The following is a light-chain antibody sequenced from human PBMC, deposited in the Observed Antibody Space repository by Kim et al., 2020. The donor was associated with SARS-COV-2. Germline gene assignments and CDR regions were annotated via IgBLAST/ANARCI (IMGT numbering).Light chain of an antibody. CDR2: GAS. V-gene: IGKV3-15*01. J-gene: IGKJ1*01. Sequence: VSPGEGATLSCRVSESVRSNLAWYQQKLGQAPRLLIYGASTRATGIPAKFSGSGSGTEFTLRISSLQSEDVAIYFCQQYNNRPKTFGQGTKVDIK. CDR1: ESVRSN. CDR3: QQYNNRPKT.